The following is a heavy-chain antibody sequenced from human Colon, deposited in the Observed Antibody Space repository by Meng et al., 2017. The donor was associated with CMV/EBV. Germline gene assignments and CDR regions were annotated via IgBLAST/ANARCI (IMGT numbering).Heavy chain of an antibody. CDR3: ARDLPIVGAKAFDI. CDR2: TYYRSKWYN. Sequence: QTLSLTCAISGDSVSSNSAAWNWIRQSPSRGLEWLGRTYYRSKWYNDYAVSVKGRITINPDTSKNQFSLQLNSVTPEDTAVYYCARDLPIVGAKAFDIWGQGTMVTVSS. V-gene: IGHV6-1*01. CDR1: GDSVSSNSAA. D-gene: IGHD1-26*01. J-gene: IGHJ3*02.